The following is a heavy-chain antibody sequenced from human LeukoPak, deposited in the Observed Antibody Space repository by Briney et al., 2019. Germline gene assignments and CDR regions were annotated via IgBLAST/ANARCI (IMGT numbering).Heavy chain of an antibody. D-gene: IGHD3-22*01. V-gene: IGHV3-11*01. CDR3: ARSEDFRDYYDSSGYYYVDY. Sequence: GGSLRLSCAASGFTFSDDNMSWVRQAPGEGLEWGSDISSSGRTIYYADSVKGRFTISRDNAKNSLYLQMNSLRAEDTAVYYCARSEDFRDYYDSSGYYYVDYWGQGALVTVSS. CDR2: ISSSGRTI. J-gene: IGHJ4*02. CDR1: GFTFSDDN.